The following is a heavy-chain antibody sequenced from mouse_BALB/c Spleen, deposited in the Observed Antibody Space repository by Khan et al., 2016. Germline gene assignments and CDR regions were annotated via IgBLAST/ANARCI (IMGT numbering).Heavy chain of an antibody. V-gene: IGHV1S135*01. J-gene: IGHJ2*01. CDR3: ARARGNSKRYDEGVGNFDY. CDR2: IDPYNGGT. D-gene: IGHD2-14*01. CDR1: GYSFTDYN. Sequence: VQLQQSGPELVKPGASVKVSCKASGYSFTDYNMYWVKQSHGKSLEWIGYIDPYNGGTSYNQKFKGKATLTVDQSSSTAFMHLNSLTSADSAVEYWARARGNSKRYDEGVGNFDYWGKRTTLTFSS.